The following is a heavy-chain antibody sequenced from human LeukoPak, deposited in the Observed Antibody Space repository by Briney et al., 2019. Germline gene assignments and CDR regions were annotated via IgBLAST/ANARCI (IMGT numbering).Heavy chain of an antibody. CDR2: IIPIFGTT. J-gene: IGHJ4*02. V-gene: IGHV1-69*01. Sequence: KVSCKASGGTFSSYAISWVRQAPGQGLEWMGGIIPIFGTTNYAQKFQGRVSITADESTSTAYMELSSLRSEDTAVYYCARGMVRGVIITSEMYFDYWGQGTLVTVSS. CDR1: GGTFSSYA. D-gene: IGHD3-10*01. CDR3: ARGMVRGVIITSEMYFDY.